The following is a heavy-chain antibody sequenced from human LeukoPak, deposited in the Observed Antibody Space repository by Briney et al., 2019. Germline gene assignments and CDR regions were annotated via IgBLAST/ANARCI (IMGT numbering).Heavy chain of an antibody. D-gene: IGHD1-1*01. V-gene: IGHV4-31*03. Sequence: SETVSLTCTVSGCSISSGGKYWIWISQHPGKGREWIGYIYYSGSTYYNQSLKSRVNISVDKAKNQFSLKLSSVTAADTAVYYCARETTAHSLLRGAYYFDYWGQGTLVTVSS. CDR1: GCSISSGGKY. CDR3: ARETTAHSLLRGAYYFDY. CDR2: IYYSGST. J-gene: IGHJ4*02.